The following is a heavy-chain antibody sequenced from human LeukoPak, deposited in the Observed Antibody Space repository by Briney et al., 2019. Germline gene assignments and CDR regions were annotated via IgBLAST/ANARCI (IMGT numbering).Heavy chain of an antibody. V-gene: IGHV4-30-2*01. D-gene: IGHD1-26*01. CDR2: IYHSGST. Sequence: SQTLSLTCAVSGGSISGGGYSWSWIRQPPGKGLEWIGYIYHSGSTYYNPSLKSRVTISVDRSKNQFSLKLSSVTAADTAVYYCARSGSYLFDYWGQGTLVTVSS. J-gene: IGHJ4*02. CDR3: ARSGSYLFDY. CDR1: GGSISGGGYS.